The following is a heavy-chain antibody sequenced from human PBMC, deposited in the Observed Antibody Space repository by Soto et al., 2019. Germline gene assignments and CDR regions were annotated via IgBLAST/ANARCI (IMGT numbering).Heavy chain of an antibody. CDR3: ARLGGCSGGSCYHGGY. V-gene: IGHV4-39*01. J-gene: IGHJ4*02. Sequence: QLQLQESGPGLVKPSETLSLTCTVSGGSISSSSYYWGWIRQPPGKGLEWIGSIYYSGSTYYNPSLKSRVTISVDTSKNQFSLKLSSVTAADTAVYYCARLGGCSGGSCYHGGYWGQGTLVTVSS. CDR2: IYYSGST. D-gene: IGHD2-15*01. CDR1: GGSISSSSYY.